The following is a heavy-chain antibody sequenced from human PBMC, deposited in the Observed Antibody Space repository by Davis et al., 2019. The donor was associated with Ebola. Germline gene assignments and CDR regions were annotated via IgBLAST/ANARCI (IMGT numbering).Heavy chain of an antibody. Sequence: SETLSLTCAVYGGSFSGYYWSWIRQPPGKGLEWIGEINHSGSTNYNPSLKSRVTISVDTSKNQFSLKLSSVTAADTAVYYCARDKAQSYYGSPAYNYYYNGVDVWGQGTTVTVSS. CDR2: INHSGST. CDR1: GGSFSGYY. CDR3: ARDKAQSYYGSPAYNYYYNGVDV. V-gene: IGHV4-34*01. J-gene: IGHJ6*02. D-gene: IGHD3-22*01.